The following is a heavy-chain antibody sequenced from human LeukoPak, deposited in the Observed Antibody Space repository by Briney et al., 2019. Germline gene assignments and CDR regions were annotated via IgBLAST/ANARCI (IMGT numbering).Heavy chain of an antibody. Sequence: ASVTVSCKASGYTFTSYGISWVRQAPGQGLEWMGWISAYNGNTNYAQKLQGRVTMTTDTSTSTAYMALRSLRSDDTAVYYCAVGIAAAGSLDYWGQGTLVTVSS. CDR3: AVGIAAAGSLDY. J-gene: IGHJ4*02. CDR2: ISAYNGNT. V-gene: IGHV1-18*01. CDR1: GYTFTSYG. D-gene: IGHD6-13*01.